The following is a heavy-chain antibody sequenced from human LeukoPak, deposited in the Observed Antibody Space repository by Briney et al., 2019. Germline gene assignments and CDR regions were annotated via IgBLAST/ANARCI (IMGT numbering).Heavy chain of an antibody. Sequence: GRSLRLSCAASGFTFSSYGMHWVRQAPGKGLEWVAVISYDGSNKYYADSVKGRFTISRDNSKNTLYLQMNSLRAEDTAVYYCAKVPDGDYGVDYWGRGTLVTVSS. CDR2: ISYDGSNK. CDR1: GFTFSSYG. J-gene: IGHJ4*02. V-gene: IGHV3-30*18. D-gene: IGHD4-17*01. CDR3: AKVPDGDYGVDY.